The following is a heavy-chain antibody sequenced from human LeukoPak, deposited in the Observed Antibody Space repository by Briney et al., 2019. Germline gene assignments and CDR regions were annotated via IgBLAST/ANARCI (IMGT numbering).Heavy chain of an antibody. CDR3: AKDGTYYDFWSGHYYYYYYMDV. J-gene: IGHJ6*03. Sequence: GGSLRLSCAASGFTFSSYGMHWVRQAPGKGLEWVAFIRYDGSNKYYADSVKGRFTISRDNSKNTLYLQMNSLRAEDTAVYYCAKDGTYYDFWSGHYYYYYYMDVWGKGTTVTVSS. D-gene: IGHD3-3*01. V-gene: IGHV3-30*02. CDR2: IRYDGSNK. CDR1: GFTFSSYG.